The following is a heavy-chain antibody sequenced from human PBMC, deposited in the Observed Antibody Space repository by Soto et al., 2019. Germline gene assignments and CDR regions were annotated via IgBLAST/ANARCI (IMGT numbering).Heavy chain of an antibody. CDR2: IYQSGTP. CDR3: ARDLRLDS. V-gene: IGHV4-31*03. Sequence: QVQLQESGPGLVKPSDTLSLTCTVSGGSISSGGYYWNWIRQYPGKGLEWIAYIYQSGTPYYNPSLKSRATISIDRSKNKFSLMLDSVTAADTAVYYCARDLRLDSCGPGTLVTVSS. D-gene: IGHD2-21*02. J-gene: IGHJ4*02. CDR1: GGSISSGGYY.